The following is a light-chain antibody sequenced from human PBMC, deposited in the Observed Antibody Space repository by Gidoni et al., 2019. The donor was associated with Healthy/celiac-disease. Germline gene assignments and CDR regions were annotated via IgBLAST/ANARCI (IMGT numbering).Light chain of an antibody. CDR1: QSVSSN. CDR2: GAS. CDR3: QQYNNWPRT. J-gene: IGKJ1*01. V-gene: IGKV3-15*01. Sequence: EIVMTQSPATLSVSPGERATLSCRASQSVSSNLAWYHQKPGQAPRRLISGASTRATGIPARFSGSGSGTEFTLTISILQSEDFAVYYCQQYNNWPRTFGQGTKVEIK.